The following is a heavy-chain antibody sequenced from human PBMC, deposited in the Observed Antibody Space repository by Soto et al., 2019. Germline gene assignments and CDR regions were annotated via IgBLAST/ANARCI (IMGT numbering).Heavy chain of an antibody. Sequence: QVQLVQSGAEVKKPGASVNVSCKTSGYTFTTYYMHWVRQAPGQGLEWMGIINPSDGSTKYAQKFQGRITMTRDTSTSTLYMDLSSLRSDDTAVYFCAITSAASISFDYWGQGTLVTVSS. CDR3: AITSAASISFDY. CDR1: GYTFTTYY. V-gene: IGHV1-46*01. D-gene: IGHD6-13*01. CDR2: INPSDGST. J-gene: IGHJ4*02.